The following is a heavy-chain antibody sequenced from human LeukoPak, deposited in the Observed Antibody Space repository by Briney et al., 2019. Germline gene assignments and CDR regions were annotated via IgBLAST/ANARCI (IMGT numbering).Heavy chain of an antibody. Sequence: SETLSLTCAVSGGSISSGGYSWSWIRQPPGKGLEWIGYIYYSGSTYYNPSLKSRVTISVDTSKNQFSLKLSSVTAADTAVYYCARDRAAGIDYWGQGTLVTVSS. V-gene: IGHV4-31*11. CDR3: ARDRAAGIDY. CDR1: GGSISSGGYS. J-gene: IGHJ4*02. D-gene: IGHD6-13*01. CDR2: IYYSGST.